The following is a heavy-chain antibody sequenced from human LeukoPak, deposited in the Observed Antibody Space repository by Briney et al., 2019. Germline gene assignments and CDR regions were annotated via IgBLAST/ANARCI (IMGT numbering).Heavy chain of an antibody. Sequence: GGSLRLSCAASGFTFSSYAMSWVRQAPGKGLEWVSAISGSGGSTYYADSVKGRFTISRDNSKNTLYLQMNSLRAEDTAVYYCAKSGGVLRYFDWFRNYFDYWGQGTLVTVSS. D-gene: IGHD3-9*01. CDR2: ISGSGGST. CDR3: AKSGGVLRYFDWFRNYFDY. J-gene: IGHJ4*02. V-gene: IGHV3-23*01. CDR1: GFTFSSYA.